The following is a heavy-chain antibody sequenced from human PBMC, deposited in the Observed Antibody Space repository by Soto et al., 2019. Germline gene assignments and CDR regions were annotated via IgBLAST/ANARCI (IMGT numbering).Heavy chain of an antibody. CDR3: ASRAVAAAGPYYYYYYMDV. CDR1: GGSISSGGYY. CDR2: IYYSGST. Sequence: SETLSLTCTVSGGSISSGGYYWSWIRQHPGKGLEWIGYIYYSGSTYYNPSLKSRVTISVDTSKNQFSLKLSSVTAADTAVYYCASRAVAAAGPYYYYYYMDVWGKGTTVTVSS. J-gene: IGHJ6*03. D-gene: IGHD6-13*01. V-gene: IGHV4-31*03.